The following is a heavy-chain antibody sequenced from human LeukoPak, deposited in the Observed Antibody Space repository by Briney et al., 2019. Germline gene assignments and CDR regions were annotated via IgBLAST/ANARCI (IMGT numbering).Heavy chain of an antibody. J-gene: IGHJ6*03. CDR3: ARVERYFDWSYQYYYMDV. CDR2: ITSVSSTI. D-gene: IGHD3-9*01. Sequence: GGSLRLSCAASGFTFCSYSMNWVRQAPGKGLEWGSYITSVSSTIYYADSVKGRFTISRDNAKNSLYLQMNSLRAEDTAVYYCARVERYFDWSYQYYYMDVWGRGTTVTVSS. CDR1: GFTFCSYS. V-gene: IGHV3-48*04.